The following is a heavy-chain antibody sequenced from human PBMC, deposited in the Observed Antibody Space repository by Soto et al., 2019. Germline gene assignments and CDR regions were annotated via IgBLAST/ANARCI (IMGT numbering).Heavy chain of an antibody. D-gene: IGHD2-2*01. J-gene: IGHJ4*02. CDR2: ISAYNGNT. Sequence: QVQLVQSGAEVKKPGASVKVSCKASGYTFTSYGISWVRQAPGQGHEWMRWISAYNGNTNYAQKLQGRVTMTTGTSTSTGYMELRSLRSDDTAVYYCARIVLVQAAINGYLDYWGQGTLVTVSS. V-gene: IGHV1-18*01. CDR3: ARIVLVQAAINGYLDY. CDR1: GYTFTSYG.